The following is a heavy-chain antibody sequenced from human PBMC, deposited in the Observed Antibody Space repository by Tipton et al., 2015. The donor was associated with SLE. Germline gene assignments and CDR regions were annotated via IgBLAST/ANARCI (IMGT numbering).Heavy chain of an antibody. CDR1: GFTFSSYA. V-gene: IGHV4-34*01. Sequence: LRLSCAASGFTFSSYAMSWIRQPPGKGLEWIGEINHSGSTNYNPSLKSRVTISVDTSKNQFSLKLSSVTAADTAVYYCARTGTDSWYFDLWGRGTLVTVSS. J-gene: IGHJ2*01. CDR2: INHSGST. CDR3: ARTGTDSWYFDL. D-gene: IGHD1/OR15-1a*01.